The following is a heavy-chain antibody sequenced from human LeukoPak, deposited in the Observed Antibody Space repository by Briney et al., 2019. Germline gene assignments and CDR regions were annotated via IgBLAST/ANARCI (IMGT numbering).Heavy chain of an antibody. CDR3: ARIHKWELLGYDAFDI. J-gene: IGHJ3*02. CDR2: ISAYNGNT. CDR1: GYTFTSYG. V-gene: IGHV1-18*01. D-gene: IGHD1-26*01. Sequence: EASVKVSCKASGYTFTSYGISWVRQAPGQGLEWMGWISAYNGNTNYAQKLQGRVTIIADESTSTAYMELSSLRSEDTAVYYCARIHKWELLGYDAFDIWGQGTMVTVSS.